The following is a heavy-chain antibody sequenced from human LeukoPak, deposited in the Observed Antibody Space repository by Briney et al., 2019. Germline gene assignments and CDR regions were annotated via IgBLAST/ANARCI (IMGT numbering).Heavy chain of an antibody. D-gene: IGHD5-18*01. Sequence: PGGSLRLSCAASGFIFDDYAMHWVRQAPGKGLEWVSLISGDGGSTYYADSVKGRFTISRDNSKSSLYLQMNSLRTEDTALYYCAKDIHSGQQLWVDYWGQGTLVTVSS. J-gene: IGHJ4*02. CDR3: AKDIHSGQQLWVDY. V-gene: IGHV3-43*02. CDR1: GFIFDDYA. CDR2: ISGDGGST.